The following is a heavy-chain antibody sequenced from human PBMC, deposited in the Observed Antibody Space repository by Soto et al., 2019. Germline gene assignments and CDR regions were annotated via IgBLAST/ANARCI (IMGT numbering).Heavy chain of an antibody. V-gene: IGHV4-59*01. D-gene: IGHD4-17*01. J-gene: IGHJ3*02. CDR1: GGSISSYY. CDR2: IYYSGST. CDR3: AREANDYGDETDAFDI. Sequence: SETLSLTCTVSGGSISSYYWSWIRQPPGKGLEWIGYIYYSGSTNYNPSLKSRVTISVDTSKNQFSLKLSSVTAADTAVYYCAREANDYGDETDAFDIWGQGTMVTVSS.